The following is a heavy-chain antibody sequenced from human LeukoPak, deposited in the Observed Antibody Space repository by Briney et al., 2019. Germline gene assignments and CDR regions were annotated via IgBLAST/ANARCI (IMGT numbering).Heavy chain of an antibody. CDR2: ISGSGGRT. D-gene: IGHD5-18*01. J-gene: IGHJ4*02. CDR3: AKDLPAMVTPFDY. V-gene: IGHV3-23*01. Sequence: GGSLRLSCAASGFTFSSYAMRWVRQAPGKGVEWVSAISGSGGRTYYAHSVKGRFTISRDNSKNTLYLQMNSLRAEDTAVYYCAKDLPAMVTPFDYWGQGTLVTVSS. CDR1: GFTFSSYA.